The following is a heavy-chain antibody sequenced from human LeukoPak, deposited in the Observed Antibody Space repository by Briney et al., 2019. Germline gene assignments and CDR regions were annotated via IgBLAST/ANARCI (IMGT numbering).Heavy chain of an antibody. CDR1: GYTFTSYG. CDR2: ISAYKGNT. Sequence: ASVKVSCKASGYTFTSYGISWVRQAPGQGLEWMGWISAYKGNTNYAQKLQGRVTMTTDTSTTTAYMELRSLRSDDTAVYYCARDSRVQGYYYDSSGPVGYWGQGTLVAVSS. D-gene: IGHD3-22*01. V-gene: IGHV1-18*01. CDR3: ARDSRVQGYYYDSSGPVGY. J-gene: IGHJ4*02.